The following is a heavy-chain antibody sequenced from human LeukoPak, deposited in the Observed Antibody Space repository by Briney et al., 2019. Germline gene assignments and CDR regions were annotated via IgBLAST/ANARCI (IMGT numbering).Heavy chain of an antibody. V-gene: IGHV3-74*01. CDR1: GFTFSSHW. Sequence: GGSLRLSCAASGFTFSSHWMHWVRRAPGKGLVWVSRINSDGSSTSYADSVKGRFTISRDNAKNTLYLQMNTLRAEDTAVYYCTRGTSAFDIWGRGTMVTVSS. J-gene: IGHJ3*02. CDR3: TRGTSAFDI. CDR2: INSDGSST. D-gene: IGHD1/OR15-1a*01.